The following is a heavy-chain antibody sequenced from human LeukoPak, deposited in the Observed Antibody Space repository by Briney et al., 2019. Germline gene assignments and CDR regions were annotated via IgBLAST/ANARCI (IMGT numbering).Heavy chain of an antibody. CDR2: ISYTGTT. CDR1: GGSIGSSAYS. J-gene: IGHJ4*02. V-gene: IGHV4-39*02. Sequence: SETLSLTCTVSGGSIGSSAYSWGWIRQPPGKGLEWIGSISYTGTTYYNPSLKSRVTISLDTSKNQFSLKLISVTAADTAVYYCARDRHSGSYFESSRLYYFDYWGQGTLVTVSS. CDR3: ARDRHSGSYFESSRLYYFDY. D-gene: IGHD1-26*01.